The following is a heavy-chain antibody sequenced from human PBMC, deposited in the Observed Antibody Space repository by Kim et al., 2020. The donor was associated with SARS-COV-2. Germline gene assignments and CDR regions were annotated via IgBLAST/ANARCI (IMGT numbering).Heavy chain of an antibody. J-gene: IGHJ4*02. CDR2: ITSSGSIT. V-gene: IGHV3-48*03. CDR1: GFTFSDFE. D-gene: IGHD4-17*01. CDR3: VTTVGRGSI. Sequence: GGSLRLSCAASGFTFSDFEMNWVRQAPGKGLEWVSYITSSGSITYYVDAVKGRFTISRDNAKSSLYLQMNSLRAEDTAVYYCVTTVGRGSIWGQGTLVTVSS.